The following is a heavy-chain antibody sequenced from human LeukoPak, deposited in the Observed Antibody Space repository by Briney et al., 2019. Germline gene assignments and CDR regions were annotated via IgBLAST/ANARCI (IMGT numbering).Heavy chain of an antibody. CDR3: ARGRRYSSGWPTPGWFDP. Sequence: SETLSLTCAVYGGSFSGYYWSWIRQPPGKGLEWIGEINHSGSTNYNPSLKSRVTISVDTSKNQFSLKLSSVTAADTAVYYCARGRRYSSGWPTPGWFDPWGQGTLVTVSS. CDR1: GGSFSGYY. J-gene: IGHJ5*02. V-gene: IGHV4-34*01. CDR2: INHSGST. D-gene: IGHD6-19*01.